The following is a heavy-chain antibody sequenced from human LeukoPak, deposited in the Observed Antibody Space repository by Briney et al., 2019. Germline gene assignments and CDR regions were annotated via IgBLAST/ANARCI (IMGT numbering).Heavy chain of an antibody. CDR2: IYYSGST. V-gene: IGHV4-61*01. D-gene: IGHD1-26*01. J-gene: IGHJ4*02. CDR3: ARVEVGAYFDY. CDR1: GGSFSSGSYY. Sequence: SETLSLTCTVSGGSFSSGSYYWSWIRQPPGKGLEWIGYIYYSGSTNYNPSLKSRVTISVDTSKSQFSLKLSSVTAADTAVYYCARVEVGAYFDYWGQGTLVTVSS.